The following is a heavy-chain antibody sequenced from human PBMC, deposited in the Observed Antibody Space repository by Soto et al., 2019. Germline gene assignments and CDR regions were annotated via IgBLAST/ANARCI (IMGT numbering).Heavy chain of an antibody. CDR1: GFTFSSYA. CDR3: AKGAGWDDSSYYYYYMDV. Sequence: GGSLRLSCAASGFTFSSYAMSWVCQAPGKGLEWVSAISGSGGSTYYADSVKGRFTISRDNSKNTLYLQMNSLRAEDTAVYYCAKGAGWDDSSYYYYYMDVWGKGTTVTVSS. V-gene: IGHV3-23*01. D-gene: IGHD1-26*01. CDR2: ISGSGGST. J-gene: IGHJ6*03.